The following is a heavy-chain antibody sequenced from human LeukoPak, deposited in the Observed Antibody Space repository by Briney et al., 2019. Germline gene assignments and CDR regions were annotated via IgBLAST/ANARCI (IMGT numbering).Heavy chain of an antibody. CDR1: GXTFSSYW. CDR3: TRVGYIDEGIDY. CDR2: IKQDESEK. Sequence: GGSLXLSCXASGXTFSSYWMNWVRQAPGKGLEWVANIKQDESEKHYVDSVKGRFTISRDNAKNSLYLQMNSLRAEDTAIYYCTRVGYIDEGIDYWGQGTLVTVSS. D-gene: IGHD5-24*01. V-gene: IGHV3-7*04. J-gene: IGHJ4*02.